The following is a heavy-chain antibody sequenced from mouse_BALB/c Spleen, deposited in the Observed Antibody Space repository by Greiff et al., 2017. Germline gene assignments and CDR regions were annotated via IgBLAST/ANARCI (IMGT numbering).Heavy chain of an antibody. D-gene: IGHD3-3*01. V-gene: IGHV2-9*02. J-gene: IGHJ3*01. CDR2: IWAGGST. Sequence: VKLMESGPGLVAPSQSLSITCTVSGFSLTSYGVHWVRQPPGKGLEWLGVIWAGGSTNYNSALMSRLSISKDNSKSQVFLKMNSLQTDDTAMYYCAREGDAGWFAYWGQGTLVTVSA. CDR1: GFSLTSYG. CDR3: AREGDAGWFAY.